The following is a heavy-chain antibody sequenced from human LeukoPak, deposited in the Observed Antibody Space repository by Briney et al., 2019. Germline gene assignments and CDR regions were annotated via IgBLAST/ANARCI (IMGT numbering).Heavy chain of an antibody. Sequence: GASVNVSCKASGYTFSSYGITWVRQAPGQGLEWMGWISTYNGNTNYAQNLQGRVTMTTDTSTSTAYMELRSLRSDDTAVYYCARDRGYSYGFDYWGQGTLVTVSS. CDR2: ISTYNGNT. J-gene: IGHJ4*02. CDR3: ARDRGYSYGFDY. D-gene: IGHD5-18*01. CDR1: GYTFSSYG. V-gene: IGHV1-18*01.